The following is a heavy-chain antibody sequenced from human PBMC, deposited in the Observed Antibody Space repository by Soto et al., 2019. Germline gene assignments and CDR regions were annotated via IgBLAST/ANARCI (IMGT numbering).Heavy chain of an antibody. D-gene: IGHD3-22*01. V-gene: IGHV4-4*07. CDR2: IYTSGST. CDR1: GGSISSYS. Sequence: SETLSLTCTVSGGSISSYSWSWIRQPAGKGLEWIGRIYTSGSTNYNPSLKSRVTMSVDTSKNQFSLKLSSVTAADTAVYYCARTGHYYDSSGYSLMDVWGQGTTVTVSS. CDR3: ARTGHYYDSSGYSLMDV. J-gene: IGHJ6*02.